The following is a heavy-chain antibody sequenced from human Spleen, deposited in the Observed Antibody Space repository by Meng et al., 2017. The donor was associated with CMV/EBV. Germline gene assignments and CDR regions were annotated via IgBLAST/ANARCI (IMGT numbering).Heavy chain of an antibody. J-gene: IGHJ5*02. V-gene: IGHV4-39*07. CDR1: GGSISSSSYY. CDR3: ARGVVTYNWFDP. CDR2: IYYSGST. D-gene: IGHD3-3*01. Sequence: LPLQKSGPGLVKPSDTLALTCTGSGGSISSSSYYWGWIRQTPGKGLEWIGSIYYSGSTYYNPSLKSRVTISVDTSKNQFSLKMSSVTAADTAVYYCARGVVTYNWFDPWGQGTLVTVSS.